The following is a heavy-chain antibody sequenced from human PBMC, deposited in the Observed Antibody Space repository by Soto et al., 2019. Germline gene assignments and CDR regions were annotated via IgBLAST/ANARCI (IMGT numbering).Heavy chain of an antibody. J-gene: IGHJ6*03. Sequence: SETRSLTCVVSGGSLRDYFWSWIRQPPGMALEWIGEINHLGSINYNPSLKSRVTMSVDTSKNQFSLTLNSVTAADTATYYCARGGISHWAYFYYMDVWDRGTTVTVSS. CDR1: GGSLRDYF. V-gene: IGHV4-34*01. CDR2: INHLGSI. CDR3: ARGGISHWAYFYYMDV. D-gene: IGHD2-21*01.